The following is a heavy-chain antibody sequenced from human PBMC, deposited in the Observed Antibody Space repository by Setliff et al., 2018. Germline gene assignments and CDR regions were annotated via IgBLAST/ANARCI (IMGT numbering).Heavy chain of an antibody. CDR3: ARGPGWRRDAFDI. V-gene: IGHV1-8*03. CDR2: MNPNSGNT. J-gene: IGHJ3*02. CDR1: GYTFTSYD. D-gene: IGHD2-15*01. Sequence: GASVKVSCKASGYTFTSYDINWVRQATGQGLEWMGWMNPNSGNTGYAQKFQGRVTITTDESTSTAYMELSSLRSEDTAVYYCARGPGWRRDAFDIWGQGTMVTVSS.